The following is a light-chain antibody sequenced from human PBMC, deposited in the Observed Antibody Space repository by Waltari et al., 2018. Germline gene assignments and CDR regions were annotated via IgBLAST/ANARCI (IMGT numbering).Light chain of an antibody. V-gene: IGKV3-11*01. CDR1: QSVSYY. CDR2: DAS. CDR3: QQRTNWPLT. J-gene: IGKJ4*01. Sequence: TQSPSTLSASVGDRFTITCRASQSVSYYLAWYQQKPGQAPRLLIYDASNRATGIPARFSGSGSGTDFTLTISSLEPEDFAVYYCQQRTNWPLTFGGGTKVEI.